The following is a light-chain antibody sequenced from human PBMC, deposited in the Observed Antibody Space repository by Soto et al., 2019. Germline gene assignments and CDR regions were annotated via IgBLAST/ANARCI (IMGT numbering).Light chain of an antibody. Sequence: EIVLTQSPATLSLSPGDTATLSCRASQSVTSSLAWFQQKPGQAPRLLIYDVSRRATAIPARFSGSGSGTDVTLTISSLEPEDFAVYYCQQRTTWPTFGGGTKVEIK. V-gene: IGKV3-11*01. CDR1: QSVTSS. CDR2: DVS. J-gene: IGKJ4*01. CDR3: QQRTTWPT.